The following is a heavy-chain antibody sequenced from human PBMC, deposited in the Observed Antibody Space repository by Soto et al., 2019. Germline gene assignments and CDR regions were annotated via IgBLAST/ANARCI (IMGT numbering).Heavy chain of an antibody. V-gene: IGHV3-49*03. J-gene: IGHJ6*02. D-gene: IGHD3-22*01. CDR1: GFTFGDYA. CDR2: IRSKAYGGTT. CDR3: TRGFGSGYYDSSGYPRPDYYYYGMDV. Sequence: GGSLRLSCTASGFTFGDYAMSWFRQAPGKGLEWVGFIRSKAYGGTTEYAASVKGRFTISRDDSKSIAYLQMNSLKTEDTAVYYCTRGFGSGYYDSSGYPRPDYYYYGMDVWGQGTTVTV.